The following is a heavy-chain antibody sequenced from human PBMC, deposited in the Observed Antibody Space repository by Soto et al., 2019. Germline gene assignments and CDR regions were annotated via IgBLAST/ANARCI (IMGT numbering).Heavy chain of an antibody. V-gene: IGHV3-30*18. D-gene: IGHD3-10*01. CDR3: ADDYGSGGHSFSECFLR. Sequence: PGGALRLSPAASGLAVKDYGMHWVRQAPGKGLEWVAGISVDVGWYKSYADSVKGRFTISRDDSQNTLYLQMSSLRPEDTAVYYCADDYGSGGHSFSECFLRRGQGTRV. CDR1: GLAVKDYG. J-gene: IGHJ1*01. CDR2: ISVDVGWYK.